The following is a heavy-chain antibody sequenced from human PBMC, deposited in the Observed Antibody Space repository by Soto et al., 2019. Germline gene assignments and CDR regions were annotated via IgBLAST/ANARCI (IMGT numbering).Heavy chain of an antibody. V-gene: IGHV3-33*01. J-gene: IGHJ1*01. CDR1: GFPFSSYG. Sequence: GSLRLSCAASGFPFSSYGMHWVRQAPGKGLDWVAVIWYDGSNKDYADSVRGRFTISRDNSKNTLFLQMNNLRVDDTAVYYCASSINWGQGTLVTVSS. CDR2: IWYDGSNK. CDR3: ASSIN.